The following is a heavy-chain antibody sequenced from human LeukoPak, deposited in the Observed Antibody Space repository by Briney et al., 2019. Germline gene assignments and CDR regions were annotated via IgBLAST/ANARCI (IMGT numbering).Heavy chain of an antibody. CDR2: IYPGDSDT. CDR1: GYSLTSYW. Sequence: GESLKISCKGSGYSLTSYWIGWVRQMPGKGLEWMGIIYPGDSDTRYSPSFQGQVTISADKSISTAYLQWSSLKASDTAMYYCARHQGTLRGPTNPDYWGQGTLVTVSS. CDR3: ARHQGTLRGPTNPDY. J-gene: IGHJ4*02. V-gene: IGHV5-51*01. D-gene: IGHD3-10*01.